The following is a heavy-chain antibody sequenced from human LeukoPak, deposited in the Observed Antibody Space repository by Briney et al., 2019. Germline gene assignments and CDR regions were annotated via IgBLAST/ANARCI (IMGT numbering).Heavy chain of an antibody. CDR1: GFTFSSYG. Sequence: GGSLRLSCAASGFTFSSYGMNWVRQAPGKGLEWVSYISSSGSTIYYADSVKGQFTISRDNAKNSLYLQMNSLRAEDTALYYCAKDIRLRYFDWFSMDVWGKGTTVTVSS. D-gene: IGHD3-9*01. CDR2: ISSSGSTI. V-gene: IGHV3-48*03. J-gene: IGHJ6*03. CDR3: AKDIRLRYFDWFSMDV.